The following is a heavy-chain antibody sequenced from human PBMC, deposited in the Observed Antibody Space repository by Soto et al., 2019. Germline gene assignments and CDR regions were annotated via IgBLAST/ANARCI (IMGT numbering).Heavy chain of an antibody. D-gene: IGHD3-10*01. V-gene: IGHV1-69*01. CDR2: IIPIFGTA. Sequence: QVQLVQSGAEVKKPGSSVKVSCKASGGTFSSYAISWVRQAPGQGLEWMGGIIPIFGTANYAQKFQGRVTITAYESTSTAYMELSSLRSEDTAVYYCAIGSLLTWCGESMSYYYYGMDVWGQGTTVTVSS. CDR3: AIGSLLTWCGESMSYYYYGMDV. CDR1: GGTFSSYA. J-gene: IGHJ6*02.